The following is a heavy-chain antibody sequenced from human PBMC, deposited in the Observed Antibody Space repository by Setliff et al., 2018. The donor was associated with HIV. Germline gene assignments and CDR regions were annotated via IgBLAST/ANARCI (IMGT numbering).Heavy chain of an antibody. D-gene: IGHD3-22*01. CDR2: IYYSGRT. J-gene: IGHJ4*02. V-gene: IGHV4-38-2*02. CDR1: GYSISSGYY. Sequence: SETLSLTCTVSGYSISSGYYWGWIRQPPGKGLEWIGSIYYSGRTYYNPSLKSRVTISVDTSKNQFSLKLSSVTAADTAVYYCARVGWDCYDSSGVGEFDYWGQGTLVTVSS. CDR3: ARVGWDCYDSSGVGEFDY.